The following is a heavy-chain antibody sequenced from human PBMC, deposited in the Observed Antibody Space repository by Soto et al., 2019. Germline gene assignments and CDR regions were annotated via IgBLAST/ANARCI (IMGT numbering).Heavy chain of an antibody. CDR1: GYTFTSYG. CDR3: ARDLWSYRHIVVVPAASLNVNFDY. D-gene: IGHD2-2*01. V-gene: IGHV1-18*01. CDR2: ISAYNGNT. J-gene: IGHJ4*02. Sequence: ASVKVSCKASGYTFTSYGISWVRQAPGQGLEWMGWISAYNGNTNYAQKLQGRVTLTTDTSTSTAYMELRSLRSDDTAVYYCARDLWSYRHIVVVPAASLNVNFDYWGQGTLVTVSS.